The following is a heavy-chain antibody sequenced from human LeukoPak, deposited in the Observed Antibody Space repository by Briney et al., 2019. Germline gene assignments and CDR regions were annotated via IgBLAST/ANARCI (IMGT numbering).Heavy chain of an antibody. J-gene: IGHJ4*02. CDR3: ATQKITTSDY. V-gene: IGHV4-39*01. Sequence: PSETLSLTCTVSGGSINSSSHYWGWIRQSPGKGLEWIGSVYYSGSTYYNPSLKSRVTISFDTSKNQFSLKLSSVTAADTAVYYCATQKITTSDYWGQGTLVIVPS. D-gene: IGHD3-22*01. CDR1: GGSINSSSHY. CDR2: VYYSGST.